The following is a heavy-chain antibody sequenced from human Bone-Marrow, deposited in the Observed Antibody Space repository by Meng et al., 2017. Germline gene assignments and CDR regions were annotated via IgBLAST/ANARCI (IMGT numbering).Heavy chain of an antibody. V-gene: IGHV3-30*01. Sequence: QVVLVESGVGVVQPGKSLGLSWAASGFTLRCYVMHWVRQAPGKGLEWVAVISYDGSNKYYADSVKGRFTISRDNSKNTLYLQMNSLRAEDTAVYYCARVGAAGIGRGRGEDYWGQGTLVTVSS. CDR1: GFTLRCYV. CDR2: ISYDGSNK. D-gene: IGHD6-13*01. CDR3: ARVGAAGIGRGRGEDY. J-gene: IGHJ4*02.